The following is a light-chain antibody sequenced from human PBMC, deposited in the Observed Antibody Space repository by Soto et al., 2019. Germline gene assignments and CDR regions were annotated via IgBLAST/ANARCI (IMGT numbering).Light chain of an antibody. CDR1: SSDVGSNNR. CDR3: SSYTTSSTYV. Sequence: QSVLTQPPSVSGSPGQSVAISCTGTSSDVGSNNRVSWYQHPPGTAPKLIIYDVSNRPSGVPDRFAGSKSGNTASLTISGLQAEDEADNYCSSYTTSSTYVFGTGTQLTVL. V-gene: IGLV2-18*02. J-gene: IGLJ7*01. CDR2: DVS.